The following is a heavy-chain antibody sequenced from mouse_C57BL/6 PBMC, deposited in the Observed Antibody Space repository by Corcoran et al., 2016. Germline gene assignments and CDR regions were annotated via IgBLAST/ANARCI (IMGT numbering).Heavy chain of an antibody. Sequence: QIQLVQSGPELKKPGETVKISCKASGYTFTTYGMSWVKQAPGKGLKWMGWINTYSGVPTYADDFKGRFAFSLETSASTAYLQINNLKNEDTATYFCARYYDYDLAWFAYWGQGTLVTVSA. CDR3: ARYYDYDLAWFAY. CDR1: GYTFTTYG. J-gene: IGHJ3*01. D-gene: IGHD2-4*01. V-gene: IGHV9-3*01. CDR2: INTYSGVP.